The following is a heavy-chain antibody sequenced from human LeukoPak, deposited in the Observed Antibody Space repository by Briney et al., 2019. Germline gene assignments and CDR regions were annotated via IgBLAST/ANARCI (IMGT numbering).Heavy chain of an antibody. Sequence: ASVRVSCKASGYTFTGHDINWVRQASGQGLEWMGWINPNSGGTNYAQKFQGRVTMTRDTSISTAYMELSRLRSDDTAVYYCARSPALYSSFADDYWGQGTLVTVSS. CDR2: INPNSGGT. CDR3: ARSPALYSSFADDY. D-gene: IGHD6-6*01. J-gene: IGHJ4*02. CDR1: GYTFTGHD. V-gene: IGHV1-2*02.